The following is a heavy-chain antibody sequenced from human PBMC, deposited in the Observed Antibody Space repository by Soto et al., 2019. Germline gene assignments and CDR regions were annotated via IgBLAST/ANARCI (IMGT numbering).Heavy chain of an antibody. CDR2: SSATGAGT. V-gene: IGHV3-23*01. J-gene: IGHJ4*02. Sequence: EVQLLESGGGLVQPGGSLRLSCAASGFTFSSYGMTWVRQAPGKGLEWVSFSSATGAGTYYADSVKGRFTISRDNSKNTQYLQMTSLRDDDTAVYYCAKDRRAGGNYGFYSDFWGQGALVIVSS. CDR1: GFTFSSYG. CDR3: AKDRRAGGNYGFYSDF. D-gene: IGHD1-7*01.